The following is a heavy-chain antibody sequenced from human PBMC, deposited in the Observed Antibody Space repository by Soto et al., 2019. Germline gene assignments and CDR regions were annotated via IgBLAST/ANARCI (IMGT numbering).Heavy chain of an antibody. J-gene: IGHJ6*02. V-gene: IGHV4-4*02. CDR3: ARDAGIPQGYYYYGMDV. CDR1: GGSISSSNW. D-gene: IGHD2-21*01. Sequence: QVQLQESGPGLVKPSGTLSLTCAVSGGSISSSNWWSWVRQPPGQGLEWIGEIYHSGSTNYNPSLKSRVTISVYKSKNQFSLKLSSVTAADTAVYYCARDAGIPQGYYYYGMDVWGQGTTVTVSS. CDR2: IYHSGST.